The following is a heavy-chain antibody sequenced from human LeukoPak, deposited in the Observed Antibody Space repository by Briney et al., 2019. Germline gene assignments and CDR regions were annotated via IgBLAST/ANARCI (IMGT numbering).Heavy chain of an antibody. CDR2: IYHSGST. CDR3: ARDLSSYGHLNHFDY. CDR1: GGSISSSNW. J-gene: IGHJ4*02. Sequence: PSETLSLTCAVSGGSISSSNWWSWVRQPPGKGLEWIGEIYHSGSTNYNPSLKSRVTISVDKSKNQFSLKLSSVTAADTAVYYCARDLSSYGHLNHFDYWGQGTLVTVSS. D-gene: IGHD5-18*01. V-gene: IGHV4-4*02.